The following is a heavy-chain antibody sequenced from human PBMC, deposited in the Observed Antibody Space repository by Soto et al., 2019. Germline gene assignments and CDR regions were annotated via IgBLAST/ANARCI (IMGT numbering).Heavy chain of an antibody. D-gene: IGHD3-10*01. J-gene: IGHJ4*02. CDR3: ARHNYGSGSTYFDY. V-gene: IGHV4-59*08. CDR2: IYYSGST. Sequence: SETLSLTCTVSGGSISSYYWSWIRQPPGKGLEWIGYIYYSGSTNYNPSLKSRVTISVDTSKNQFSLKLNSMTATDTAVYYCARHNYGSGSTYFDYWGQGTLVTVSS. CDR1: GGSISSYY.